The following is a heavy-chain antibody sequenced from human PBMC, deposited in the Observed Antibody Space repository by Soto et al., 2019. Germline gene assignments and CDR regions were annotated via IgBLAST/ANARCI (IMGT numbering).Heavy chain of an antibody. Sequence: EVQLLESGGGLVQPGGSLRLSFAASGFTFSSYAMSWVRQAPGKGLEWVSAISGSGGSTYYADSVKGRFTISRDNSKNTLYLQMNSLRAEDTAVYYCAKVGYSSSWYGAHDYWGQGTLVTVSS. CDR2: ISGSGGST. CDR3: AKVGYSSSWYGAHDY. CDR1: GFTFSSYA. J-gene: IGHJ4*02. V-gene: IGHV3-23*01. D-gene: IGHD6-13*01.